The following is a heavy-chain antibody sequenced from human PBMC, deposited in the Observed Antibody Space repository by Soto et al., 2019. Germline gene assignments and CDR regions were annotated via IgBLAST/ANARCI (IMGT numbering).Heavy chain of an antibody. Sequence: QVQLVESGGGLVKPGGSLRLSCAASGFTFSDYYMSWIRQAPGKGLEWVSYISSSGSTIYYADSVKGRFTISRDNAKNSLYLQMNSLRAEDTAVYYCARGPQGYCSITSCYLGVTNYYGMDVWGQGTTVTVSS. CDR3: ARGPQGYCSITSCYLGVTNYYGMDV. V-gene: IGHV3-11*01. CDR1: GFTFSDYY. D-gene: IGHD2-2*01. CDR2: ISSSGSTI. J-gene: IGHJ6*02.